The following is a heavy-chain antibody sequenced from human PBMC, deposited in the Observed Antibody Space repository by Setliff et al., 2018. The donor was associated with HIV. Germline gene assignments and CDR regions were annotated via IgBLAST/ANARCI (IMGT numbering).Heavy chain of an antibody. CDR1: GYMFSIYY. CDR3: ARDHVVCSGGTCRSDDPYYYYYMNV. Sequence: ASVKVSCKASGYMFSIYYMHWVRQVPGQGLEWMGWSNPNTGGTKYAQKFRGRVTMTMDTSTTTAYMELSRLKSDDTAVYYCARDHVVCSGGTCRSDDPYYYYYMNVWGEGTTVTVSS. CDR2: SNPNTGGT. D-gene: IGHD2-15*01. J-gene: IGHJ6*03. V-gene: IGHV1-2*02.